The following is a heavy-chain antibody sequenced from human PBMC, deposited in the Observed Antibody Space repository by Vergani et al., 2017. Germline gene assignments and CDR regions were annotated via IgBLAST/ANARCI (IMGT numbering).Heavy chain of an antibody. V-gene: IGHV4-39*01. J-gene: IGHJ6*02. CDR2: IFYTGTS. Sequence: QLQLQESGPGLLKPSETLSLTCSVSGTSISGSSDYWGWIRQPPGKGLEWIGSIFYTGTSYYNPSLKSRVTISVDTSKNQFSLKLSSVTAADTAVYYCARHLAYCGGDCYPYYYGMDVWGQGTTVTVS. CDR1: GTSISGSSDY. CDR3: ARHLAYCGGDCYPYYYGMDV. D-gene: IGHD2-21*02.